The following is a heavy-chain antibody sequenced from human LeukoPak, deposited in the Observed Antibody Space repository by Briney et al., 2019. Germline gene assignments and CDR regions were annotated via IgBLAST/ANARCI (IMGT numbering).Heavy chain of an antibody. Sequence: SQTLSLTCTVSGGSISSSSYYWGWIRQPPGKGLEWIGTIYYSGSTYYNPSLKSRVTISVDTSKNQFSLKLSSVTATDTAVYYCARAHCSSTSCSRLGYLNYRGQRILVTVSS. V-gene: IGHV4-39*01. CDR1: GGSISSSSYY. CDR3: ARAHCSSTSCSRLGYLNY. D-gene: IGHD2-2*01. CDR2: IYYSGST. J-gene: IGHJ4*02.